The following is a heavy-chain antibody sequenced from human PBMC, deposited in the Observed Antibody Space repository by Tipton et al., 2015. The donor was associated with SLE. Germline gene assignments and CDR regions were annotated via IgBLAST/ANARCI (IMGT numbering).Heavy chain of an antibody. CDR3: ARDFGGLGVYFDY. Sequence: QLVQSGAEVKKPGASVKVSCKAAGYRFTSHYVHWVRQAPGQGLEWMALINPYSRGTAYAQKFQGRVTVTRDTSTSTVHMELSSLRSDDTAVYYCARDFGGLGVYFDYWGQGTLVTVSS. CDR1: GYRFTSHY. J-gene: IGHJ4*02. D-gene: IGHD3-16*01. V-gene: IGHV1-46*01. CDR2: INPYSRGT.